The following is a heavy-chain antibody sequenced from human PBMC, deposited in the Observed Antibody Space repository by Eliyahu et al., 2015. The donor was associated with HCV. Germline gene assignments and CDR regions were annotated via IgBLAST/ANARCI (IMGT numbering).Heavy chain of an antibody. J-gene: IGHJ3*01. CDR2: IYLENSDT. D-gene: IGHD4/OR15-4a*01. Sequence: EVQLVQSAAELRKAGQSLRISCXISGXXFNXXWXAWVRQRPGEGLXWMGMIYLENSDTRYSPSVEGQVSISADKSVNTVYLHWSSLEASETAMYYCARTGQWLVRDFHAWGQGTMVTVSS. CDR3: ARTGQWLVRDFHA. V-gene: IGHV5-51*01. CDR1: GXXFNXXW.